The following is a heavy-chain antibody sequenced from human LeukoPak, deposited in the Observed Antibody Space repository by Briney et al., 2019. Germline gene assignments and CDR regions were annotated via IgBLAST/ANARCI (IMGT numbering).Heavy chain of an antibody. V-gene: IGHV3-21*01. J-gene: IGHJ4*02. CDR3: ARGQGGYSGYDGDY. CDR1: GFTFSSYS. D-gene: IGHD5-12*01. Sequence: PGGSLRLSCAASGFTFSSYSMNWVRQAPGKGLEWVSSISSSSSYIYYADSVKGRFTISRDNAKNSLYLQMNSLRAEDTAVYYCARGQGGYSGYDGDYWGQGTLVTVSS. CDR2: ISSSSSYI.